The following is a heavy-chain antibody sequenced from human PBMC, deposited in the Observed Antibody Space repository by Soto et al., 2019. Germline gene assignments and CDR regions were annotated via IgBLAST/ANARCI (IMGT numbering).Heavy chain of an antibody. D-gene: IGHD6-6*01. CDR2: INPNSGGT. Sequence: ASVKVSCKASGYTCTVYYMHCVLQAPGQGLDWMGWINPNSGGTNYAQKFQGRVTMTRDTSISTAYMELSRLRSDDTAVYYCARRGSSSSARMDVWGQGTTVTVSS. CDR1: GYTCTVYY. V-gene: IGHV1-2*02. CDR3: ARRGSSSSARMDV. J-gene: IGHJ6*02.